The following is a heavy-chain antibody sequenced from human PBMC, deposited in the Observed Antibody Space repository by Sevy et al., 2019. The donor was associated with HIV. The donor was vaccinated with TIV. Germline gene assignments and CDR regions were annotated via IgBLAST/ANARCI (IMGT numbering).Heavy chain of an antibody. Sequence: GGSLRLSCAASGFTSSNYGMTWVRQAPGKGLEWVSGISGSGSSTYYSDSVKGRFTISSDNSKNTLYLQRNSLRAEDTAVYYWAKDTGSWFSIDYWGQGTLVTVSS. D-gene: IGHD6-13*01. CDR3: AKDTGSWFSIDY. CDR2: ISGSGSST. V-gene: IGHV3-23*01. J-gene: IGHJ4*02. CDR1: GFTSSNYG.